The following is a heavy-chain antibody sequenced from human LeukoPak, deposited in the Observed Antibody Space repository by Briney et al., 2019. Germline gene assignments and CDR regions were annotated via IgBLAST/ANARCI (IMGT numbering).Heavy chain of an antibody. CDR3: ARQTSITMVRGVNWFEP. D-gene: IGHD3-10*01. V-gene: IGHV1-69*13. CDR1: GDTFSSYA. Sequence: ASVKVSCKASGDTFSSYAISWVRQAPGQGLEWMGGIIPMFGTADYGQKFQGRVTITADESTRTAYMELSSLRSEDTAVYYCARQTSITMVRGVNWFEPWGQGTLVTVSS. J-gene: IGHJ5*02. CDR2: IIPMFGTA.